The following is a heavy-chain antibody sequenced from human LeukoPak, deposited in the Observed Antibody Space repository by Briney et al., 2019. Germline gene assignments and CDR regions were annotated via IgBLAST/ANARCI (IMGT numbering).Heavy chain of an antibody. Sequence: GGSLRLSCAASRGFTFSTNWMYWVRQAPGKGLVWVSRVNSDGSSTAYADSVKGRFTISRDNVNNILYLQMNSLRAEDAAVYYCVRNNWNSVYYGMDVWGQGTTVTVSS. D-gene: IGHD1-7*01. CDR1: RGFTFSTNW. CDR2: VNSDGSST. V-gene: IGHV3-74*01. CDR3: VRNNWNSVYYGMDV. J-gene: IGHJ6*02.